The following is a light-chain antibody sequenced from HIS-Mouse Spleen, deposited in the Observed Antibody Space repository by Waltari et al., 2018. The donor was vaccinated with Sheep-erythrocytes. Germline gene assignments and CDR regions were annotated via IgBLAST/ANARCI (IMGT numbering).Light chain of an antibody. CDR2: DVS. V-gene: IGLV2-11*01. CDR3: CSYAGSYNHV. CDR1: SSAVGGYNY. J-gene: IGLJ1*01. Sequence: QSALTQPRSVSGSPGQSVTISCTGTSSAVGGYNYASCYQQHPGKAPKLMIYDVSKRPSGVPDRFSGSKSGNTASLTISGLQAEDEADYYCCSYAGSYNHVFATGTKVTVL.